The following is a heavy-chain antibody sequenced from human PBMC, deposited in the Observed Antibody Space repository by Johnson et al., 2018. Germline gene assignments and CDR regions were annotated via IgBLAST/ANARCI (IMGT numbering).Heavy chain of an antibody. CDR1: GFTFTSHA. CDR2: IWSDGGTQ. D-gene: IGHD4-23*01. Sequence: QVQLVESGGGVVQPGRSLRLSCAASGFTFTSHAVHWVRQAPGKGLEWVAQIWSDGGTQYHADSVKGRVTFPRDNSKNTLYLQINSRTAEDTAVFYCERAGHGNAPYTMDVWGQGTTVIVSS. CDR3: ERAGHGNAPYTMDV. V-gene: IGHV3-33*01. J-gene: IGHJ6*02.